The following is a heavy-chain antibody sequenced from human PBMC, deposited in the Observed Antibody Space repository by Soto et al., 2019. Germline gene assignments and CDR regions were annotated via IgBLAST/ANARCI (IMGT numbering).Heavy chain of an antibody. D-gene: IGHD6-13*01. CDR2: IITICGTA. Sequence: QVQLVKSGAEVKKPGSSVKVSCKASGGTFSSYAISWVRQAPGQGLEWMGGIITICGTANYAQKFQGRVTITADDTTSTAYLELSSLRSEDTAAYYWARAWRIAAATKYYGMDVWGQGTTVTVSS. CDR1: GGTFSSYA. CDR3: ARAWRIAAATKYYGMDV. V-gene: IGHV1-69*01. J-gene: IGHJ6*02.